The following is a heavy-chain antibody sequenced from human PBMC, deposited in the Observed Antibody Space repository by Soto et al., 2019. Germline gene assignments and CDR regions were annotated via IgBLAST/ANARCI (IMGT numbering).Heavy chain of an antibody. D-gene: IGHD6-19*01. CDR1: GYRFPIAW. Sequence: GESLKISCKGSGYRFPIAWIAWVRQMPGKGFEWMGIIYPADSDTRYSPSFQGQVIFSADKSINTAYLQWSSLKASDTAIYYCATLDAGGWYYFDYWGQGTQVTVSS. V-gene: IGHV5-51*01. CDR3: ATLDAGGWYYFDY. J-gene: IGHJ4*02. CDR2: IYPADSDT.